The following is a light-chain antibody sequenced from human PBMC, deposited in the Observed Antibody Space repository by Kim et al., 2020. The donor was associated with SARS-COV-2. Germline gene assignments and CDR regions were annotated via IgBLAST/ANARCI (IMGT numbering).Light chain of an antibody. V-gene: IGKV1-39*01. CDR2: GAS. Sequence: DIQMTQSPLSLSASVGDRVTITCRASQTISIFLNWYQQKPGKAPNLLFSGASSLQSGVPSRFSGSGSGTDFALTITSLQPEDFGTYYRQQTYSTSWAFGQGTKVDIK. CDR3: QQTYSTSWA. CDR1: QTISIF. J-gene: IGKJ1*01.